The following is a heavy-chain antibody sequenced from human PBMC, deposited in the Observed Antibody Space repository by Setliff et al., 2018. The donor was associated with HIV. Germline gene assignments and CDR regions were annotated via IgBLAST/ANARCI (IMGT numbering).Heavy chain of an antibody. J-gene: IGHJ5*02. D-gene: IGHD3-22*01. V-gene: IGHV4-39*01. Sequence: ASETLSLTCTVSGGSVNSRNYFWGWIRQPPGKGLEWIGTLYYSGEIRYNPSLKSRVTISVDTSKNQFSLNLNSGTAADTAVYYCVRHVDSDTSGHPDWFDPWGQGTLVTVSS. CDR2: LYYSGEI. CDR3: VRHVDSDTSGHPDWFDP. CDR1: GGSVNSRNYF.